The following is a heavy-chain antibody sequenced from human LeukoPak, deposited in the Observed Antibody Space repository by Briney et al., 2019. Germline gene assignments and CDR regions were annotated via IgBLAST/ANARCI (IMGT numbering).Heavy chain of an antibody. V-gene: IGHV1-69-2*01. J-gene: IGHJ3*02. Sequence: ASVKVSCKVSGYTFTDYYMHWVQQAPGKGLEWMGLVDPEDGETIYAEKFQGRVTITADTSTDTAYMELSSLRSEDTAVYYCATGSNIGAMVVTIASAFDIWGQGTMVTASS. CDR2: VDPEDGET. CDR3: ATGSNIGAMVVTIASAFDI. D-gene: IGHD4-23*01. CDR1: GYTFTDYY.